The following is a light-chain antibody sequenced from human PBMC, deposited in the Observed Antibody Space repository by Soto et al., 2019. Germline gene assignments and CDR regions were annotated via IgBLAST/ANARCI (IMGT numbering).Light chain of an antibody. J-gene: IGKJ1*01. Sequence: EVVMTQSPATLSVSPGESATLSCRASQSISSNKLAWYQQKPGQAPRLLLFGVSNRATGIPARFSGSGSGTDFSLTIRSMQSADFAVYYCQQYDYWPRTFGQGTKVDIK. CDR1: QSISSN. CDR3: QQYDYWPRT. CDR2: GVS. V-gene: IGKV3-15*01.